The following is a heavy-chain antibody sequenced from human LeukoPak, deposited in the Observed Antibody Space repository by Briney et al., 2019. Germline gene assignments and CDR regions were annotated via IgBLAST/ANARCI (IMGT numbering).Heavy chain of an antibody. Sequence: GASVTVSCKASRCTFSSYAISWVRQAPGQGLEWMGRIIPILGIANYAQKFQGRVTITADKSTSTAYMELSSLRSEDTAVYYCARALGRDRDYWGQGTLVTVSS. V-gene: IGHV1-69*04. CDR3: ARALGRDRDY. CDR2: IIPILGIA. D-gene: IGHD3/OR15-3a*01. CDR1: RCTFSSYA. J-gene: IGHJ4*02.